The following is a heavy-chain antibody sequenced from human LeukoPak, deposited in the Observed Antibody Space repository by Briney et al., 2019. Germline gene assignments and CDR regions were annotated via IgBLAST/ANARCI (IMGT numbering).Heavy chain of an antibody. D-gene: IGHD3-22*01. CDR3: ARALSPYYYDTSGLDY. Sequence: ASVKVSCKASGYTFTSYGITWVRQSPGQGLEWMGWISAYNGNTNYAQKLQGRVTMTTDTATSTAYMELRSLRSDDTAVYYCARALSPYYYDTSGLDYWGQGTLVTVSS. V-gene: IGHV1-18*01. CDR1: GYTFTSYG. CDR2: ISAYNGNT. J-gene: IGHJ4*02.